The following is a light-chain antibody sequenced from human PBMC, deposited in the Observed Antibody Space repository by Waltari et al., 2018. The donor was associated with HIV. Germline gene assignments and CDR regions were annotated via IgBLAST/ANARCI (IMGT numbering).Light chain of an antibody. V-gene: IGKV2-28*01. J-gene: IGKJ3*01. Sequence: DVVMTQSPISLSVSPGESASLSCSSSQSLLHSNGDNYLDWYFQKPGQSPQLLIYLGSIRAPGVPDRFSSAGSGTDFTLRISRVEPEDVGVYYCMQARQSTFTFGPGTKIEI. CDR3: MQARQSTFT. CDR2: LGS. CDR1: QSLLHSNGDNY.